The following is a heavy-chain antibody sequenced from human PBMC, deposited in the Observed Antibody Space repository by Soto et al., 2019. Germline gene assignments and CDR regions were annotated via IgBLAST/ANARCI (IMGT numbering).Heavy chain of an antibody. D-gene: IGHD6-13*01. CDR3: AKRSGSWYFFDH. CDR2: ISATGDNT. CDR1: GFVFGTYP. J-gene: IGHJ4*02. V-gene: IGHV3-23*01. Sequence: EVQLLESGGGLAQPGGSLRLSCTTSGFVFGTYPMAWVRQAPGKGLEWVSSISATGDNTYYADSVKGRCTISRDNSKQTVFLQMNSLGAEDSGTYYCAKRSGSWYFFDHWGQETLVAVSS.